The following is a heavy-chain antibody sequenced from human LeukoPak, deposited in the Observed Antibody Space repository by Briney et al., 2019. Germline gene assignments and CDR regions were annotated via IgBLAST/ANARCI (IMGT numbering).Heavy chain of an antibody. V-gene: IGHV1-46*01. Sequence: GASVKVSCKASGYTFTSYYMHWVRQAPGQGLEWMGIINPSGGSTSYAQKFQGRVTITRDTSASTAYMELSSLRSEDTAVYYCARVGRFGELTFDYWGQGTLVTVSS. CDR1: GYTFTSYY. CDR2: INPSGGST. J-gene: IGHJ4*02. CDR3: ARVGRFGELTFDY. D-gene: IGHD3-10*01.